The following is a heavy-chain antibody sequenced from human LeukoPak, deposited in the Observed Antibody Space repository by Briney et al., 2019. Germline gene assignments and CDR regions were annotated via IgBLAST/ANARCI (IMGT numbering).Heavy chain of an antibody. CDR3: AELGITMIGGV. CDR2: ISSTNGYI. V-gene: IGHV3-21*01. D-gene: IGHD3-10*02. CDR1: GFTFSNAW. J-gene: IGHJ6*04. Sequence: GGSLRLSCAASGFTFSNAWMSWVRQAPGKGLEWVPYISSTNGYIYYADSVKGRFTISRDNAKNSLYLQMNSLRAEDTAVYYCAELGITMIGGVWGKGTTVTISS.